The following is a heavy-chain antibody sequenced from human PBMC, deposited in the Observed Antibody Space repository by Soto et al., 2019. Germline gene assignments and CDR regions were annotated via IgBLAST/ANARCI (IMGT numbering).Heavy chain of an antibody. Sequence: SETLSLTCAVSGGSISSSNWWSWVRQPPGKGLEWIGEIYHSGSTNYNPSLKSRVTISVDKSKNQFSLKLSSVTAADTAVYYCAREGPDSGYDYESWDAGDFYYYYGMDVWGQGTTVTVSS. V-gene: IGHV4-4*02. D-gene: IGHD5-12*01. CDR1: GGSISSSNW. CDR2: IYHSGST. CDR3: AREGPDSGYDYESWDAGDFYYYYGMDV. J-gene: IGHJ6*02.